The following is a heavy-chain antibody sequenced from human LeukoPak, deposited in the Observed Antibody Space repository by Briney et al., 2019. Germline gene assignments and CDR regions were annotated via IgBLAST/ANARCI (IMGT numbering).Heavy chain of an antibody. V-gene: IGHV1-8*01. D-gene: IGHD3-10*01. J-gene: IGHJ4*02. CDR2: MNPHTGNS. Sequence: GASVKVSCKASGYTFINYDINWVRQATGQGLEWMGWMNPHTGNSGYKEKFQGRVTMTRDTSINTAYMELSGLESEDSAIYYCAMGIAMIRGPPGYWGQGTQVTVSS. CDR3: AMGIAMIRGPPGY. CDR1: GYTFINYD.